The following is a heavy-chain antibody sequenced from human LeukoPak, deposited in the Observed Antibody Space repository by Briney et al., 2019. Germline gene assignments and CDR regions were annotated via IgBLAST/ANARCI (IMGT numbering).Heavy chain of an antibody. CDR1: GFTFSSYS. V-gene: IGHV3-21*01. J-gene: IGHJ5*02. D-gene: IGHD3-3*01. Sequence: GGSLRLSCAASGFTFSSYSMNWVRQAPGKGLEWVSSISSSSSYVYYADSVKGRFTISRDNAKNSLYLQMNSLRAEDTAVYYCARDASPVWSGYSYDWFDPWGQETLVTVSS. CDR2: ISSSSSYV. CDR3: ARDASPVWSGYSYDWFDP.